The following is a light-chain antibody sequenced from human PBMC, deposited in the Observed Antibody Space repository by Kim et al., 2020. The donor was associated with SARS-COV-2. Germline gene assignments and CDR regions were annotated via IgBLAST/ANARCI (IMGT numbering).Light chain of an antibody. CDR3: SSFTSSNTWV. CDR2: DVY. V-gene: IGLV2-14*03. J-gene: IGLJ3*02. Sequence: QSALTQPASVSGSSGQSITISCTGASNDVGGYNYVAWYQQHPGRAPKLMIYDVYNRPSGVSDRFSGSKSGNTASLTISGLQAEDEADYYCSSFTSSNTWVFGGGTKLTVL. CDR1: SNDVGGYNY.